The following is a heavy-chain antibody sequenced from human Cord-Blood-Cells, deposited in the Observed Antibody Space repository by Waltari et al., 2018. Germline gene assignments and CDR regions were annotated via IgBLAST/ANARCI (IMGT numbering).Heavy chain of an antibody. CDR1: GYTFTGDY. J-gene: IGHJ4*02. CDR3: ARAAAHCDY. Sequence: VQLVQSGAEVKKPGASVKVSCTASGYTFTGDYMHWVRQAPGQGLEWKGRINPNSGGTNYAHKFQGRVSMTRDTSISTAYMELRRLRSDDTSVYYWARAAAHCDYWGQGTLVTVSS. V-gene: IGHV1-2*06. D-gene: IGHD6-25*01. CDR2: INPNSGGT.